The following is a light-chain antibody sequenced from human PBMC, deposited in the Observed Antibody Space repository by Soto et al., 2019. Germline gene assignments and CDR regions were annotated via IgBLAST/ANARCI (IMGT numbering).Light chain of an antibody. CDR2: WAT. CDR1: QSVLYSSNNKNY. V-gene: IGKV4-1*01. CDR3: QQYSSTTPT. Sequence: DIVMTQSPDSLAVSLGERATINCKSSQSVLYSSNNKNYLAWYQQKPGQPPNLLINWATTRESGGPDRVSGSRSGTDFILTISSRQADDVAVYYYQQYSSTTPTFGQGTKVEIK. J-gene: IGKJ1*01.